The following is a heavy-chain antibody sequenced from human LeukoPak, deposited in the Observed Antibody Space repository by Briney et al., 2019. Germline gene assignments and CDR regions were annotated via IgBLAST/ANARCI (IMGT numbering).Heavy chain of an antibody. CDR1: GFTFSTYS. V-gene: IGHV3-66*03. Sequence: PGGSLRLSCAASGFTFSTYSMNWVRQAPGKAPEWVSLLYSNGGKYYADSVQGRFIISRDNSKNTLYLQMNNLRVEDTAVYHCVRDRAEGRAWVEFDPWGQGTVVTVSS. CDR3: VRDRAEGRAWVEFDP. J-gene: IGHJ5*02. CDR2: LYSNGGK.